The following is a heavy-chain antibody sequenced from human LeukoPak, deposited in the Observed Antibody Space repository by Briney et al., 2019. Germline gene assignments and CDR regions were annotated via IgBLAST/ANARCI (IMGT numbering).Heavy chain of an antibody. Sequence: SETLSLTCTVSGGSISSYYWNWLRQPAGKGLEWIGRIYTSGSTNYNPSLKSRVTMSVDTSKNQFSLKLSSVTAADTAVYYCARDLSSGTYPYYYYYMDVWGKGTTVTVSS. D-gene: IGHD1-26*01. CDR1: GGSISSYY. CDR2: IYTSGST. J-gene: IGHJ6*03. CDR3: ARDLSSGTYPYYYYYMDV. V-gene: IGHV4-4*07.